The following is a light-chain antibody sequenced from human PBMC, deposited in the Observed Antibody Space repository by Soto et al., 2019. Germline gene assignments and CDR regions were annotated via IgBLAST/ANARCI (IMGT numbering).Light chain of an antibody. CDR3: QQYGSSPRT. J-gene: IGKJ1*01. CDR2: GAS. V-gene: IGKV3-20*01. Sequence: EIVLTQSPGTLSLSPGERATLSCRASQCVSSRYLALYQQKPGQAPRLLIYGASSRATGVPDRFSGSGSGTDFTLTISRLEPEDFAVYYCQQYGSSPRTFGQGTKV. CDR1: QCVSSRY.